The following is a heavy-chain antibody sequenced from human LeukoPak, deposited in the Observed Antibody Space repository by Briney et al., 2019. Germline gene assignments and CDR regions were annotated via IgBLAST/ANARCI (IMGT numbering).Heavy chain of an antibody. J-gene: IGHJ4*02. CDR3: AKDYYSSGWYKTPDY. CDR2: INHNGEMI. V-gene: IGHV3-48*03. Sequence: GGSLRLSCAASGFTFSNYVMSWVRQAPGKGLEWVSYINHNGEMIFYPDFVKGRFTISRDNAKNSLYLQMNSLRAEDTALYYCAKDYYSSGWYKTPDYWGQGTLVTVSS. D-gene: IGHD6-19*01. CDR1: GFTFSNYV.